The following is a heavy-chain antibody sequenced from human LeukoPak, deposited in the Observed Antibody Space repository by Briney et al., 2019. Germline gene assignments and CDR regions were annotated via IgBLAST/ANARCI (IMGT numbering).Heavy chain of an antibody. D-gene: IGHD6-13*01. V-gene: IGHV3-53*01. CDR3: ARDDLRGVAAAGNYYGMDV. CDR1: GFTFSTYA. J-gene: IGHJ6*02. Sequence: GGSLRLSCAASGFTFSTYAMSWVRQAPGKGLEWVSVIYSGGSTYYADSVKGRFTISRDNSKNTLYLQMNSLRAEDTAVYYCARDDLRGVAAAGNYYGMDVWGQGTTVTVSS. CDR2: IYSGGST.